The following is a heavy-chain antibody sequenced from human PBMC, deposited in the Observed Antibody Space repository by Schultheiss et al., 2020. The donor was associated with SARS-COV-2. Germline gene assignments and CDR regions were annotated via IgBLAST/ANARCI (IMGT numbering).Heavy chain of an antibody. CDR1: GFTFDDYA. Sequence: GGSLRLSFAASGFTFDDYAMHWVRQAPGKGLEWVSGISWNSGSIGYADSVKGRFTISRDNAKNSLYLQMNSLRAEDTAVYYCARDTVRDPWGQGTLVTVSS. CDR2: ISWNSGSI. V-gene: IGHV3-9*01. D-gene: IGHD3-10*01. CDR3: ARDTVRDP. J-gene: IGHJ5*02.